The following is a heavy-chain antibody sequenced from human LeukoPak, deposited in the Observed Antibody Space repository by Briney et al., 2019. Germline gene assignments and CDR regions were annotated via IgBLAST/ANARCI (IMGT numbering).Heavy chain of an antibody. CDR2: IYTSGST. J-gene: IGHJ4*02. D-gene: IGHD6-19*01. Sequence: SETLSLTCTVSGGSISSSSYYWSWIRQPAGKGLEWIGRIYTSGSTNYNPSLKSRVTISVDTSKNQFSLKLSSVTAADTAVYYCARGVAVAAFDYWGQGTLVTVSS. CDR3: ARGVAVAAFDY. V-gene: IGHV4-61*02. CDR1: GGSISSSSYY.